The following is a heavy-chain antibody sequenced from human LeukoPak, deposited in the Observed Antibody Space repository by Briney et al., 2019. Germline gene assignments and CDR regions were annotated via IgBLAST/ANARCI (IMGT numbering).Heavy chain of an antibody. CDR2: ISAYNGNT. J-gene: IGHJ4*02. CDR3: ARQDSSGYYEGNFDY. CDR1: GYTFTSYG. V-gene: IGHV1-18*01. Sequence: ASVKVSCKASGYTFTSYGISWVRQAPGQGLEWMGWISAYNGNTNYAQKLQGRVTMTTDTSTSTAYMELRSLRSDDTAMYYCARQDSSGYYEGNFDYWGQGTLVTVSS. D-gene: IGHD3-22*01.